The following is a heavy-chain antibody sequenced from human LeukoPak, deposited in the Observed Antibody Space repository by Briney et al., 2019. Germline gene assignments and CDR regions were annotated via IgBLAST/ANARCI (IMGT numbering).Heavy chain of an antibody. CDR3: ATKTRNHFDY. V-gene: IGHV3-23*01. D-gene: IGHD2-2*01. CDR2: ISASGSGT. Sequence: GGSLRLSCAAFGFTFSSYAMNWVRQAPGKGLEWVSSISASGSGTNYADSVKGQFTISRDSSDNTLSLQMNSLRAEDTAVYYCATKTRNHFDYWGQGTLVTVSS. J-gene: IGHJ4*02. CDR1: GFTFSSYA.